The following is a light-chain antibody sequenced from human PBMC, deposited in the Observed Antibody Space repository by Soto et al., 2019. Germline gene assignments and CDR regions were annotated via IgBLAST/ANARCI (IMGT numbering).Light chain of an antibody. CDR3: QQYNSYSPWT. Sequence: DIQMTQSPSSLSSSVGDRFTITCLASQSISSWLAWYQQKPGKAPKLLIYDASSLESGVPSRFSGSGSGTEFTLTISSLQPDDFATYYCQQYNSYSPWTFGQGTKVDTK. CDR2: DAS. V-gene: IGKV1-5*01. CDR1: QSISSW. J-gene: IGKJ1*01.